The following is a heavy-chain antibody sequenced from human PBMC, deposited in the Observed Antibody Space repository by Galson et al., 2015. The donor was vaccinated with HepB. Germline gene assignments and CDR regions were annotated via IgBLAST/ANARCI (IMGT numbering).Heavy chain of an antibody. CDR1: GFTFSNYW. Sequence: SLRLSCAASGFTFSNYWMAWVRQAPGKGLEWVANIKQDESEKHYVDSVKGRLTISRDNAKNSLYLQMNSLTAEDTAVYYCARPQHFRVTTVVTPGYFDYWGQGALVTVSS. CDR3: ARPQHFRVTTVVTPGYFDY. J-gene: IGHJ4*02. V-gene: IGHV3-7*03. CDR2: IKQDESEK. D-gene: IGHD4-23*01.